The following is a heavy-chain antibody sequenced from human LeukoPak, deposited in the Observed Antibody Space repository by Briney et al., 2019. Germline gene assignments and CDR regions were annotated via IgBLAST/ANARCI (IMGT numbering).Heavy chain of an antibody. CDR3: ARGEEYSSSPNYFDY. CDR2: IDYSGST. CDR1: GGSISSYY. V-gene: IGHV4-59*07. J-gene: IGHJ4*02. D-gene: IGHD6-6*01. Sequence: SDPLALTCTVSGGSISSYYWSWIRQPPGKGLEWIGYIDYSGSTNYLPSLKSRVTISVDTSKNQFSLTLSSVTAADTAVYYCARGEEYSSSPNYFDYWGQGTLVTVSS.